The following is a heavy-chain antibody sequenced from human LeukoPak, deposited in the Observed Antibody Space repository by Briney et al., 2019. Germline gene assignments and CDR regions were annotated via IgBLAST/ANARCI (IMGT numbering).Heavy chain of an antibody. V-gene: IGHV3-30*02. CDR2: IGKGGTEK. Sequence: PGGSLRLSCAASGFIFSGYDLHWVRQAPDKGLEWVAFIGKGGTEKYYADSVRGRFTVSRDTSKNTMYLQLDSLRPEDTAIYYCTRDQSWAWDYWGQGTLVTVSS. D-gene: IGHD7-27*01. CDR3: TRDQSWAWDY. J-gene: IGHJ4*02. CDR1: GFIFSGYD.